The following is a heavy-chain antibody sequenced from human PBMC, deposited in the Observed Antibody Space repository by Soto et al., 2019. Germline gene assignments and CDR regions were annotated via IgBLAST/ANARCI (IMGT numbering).Heavy chain of an antibody. J-gene: IGHJ4*02. CDR3: ARVEGYDSSGYYFDY. CDR1: GGSISSGDYY. Sequence: SETLSLTCTVSGGSISSGDYYWSWIRQPPGKGLEWIGYIYYSGSTYYNPSLKSRVTISVDTSKNQFSLKLSSVTAADTAVYYCARVEGYDSSGYYFDYWGQGTPVTVSS. D-gene: IGHD3-22*01. V-gene: IGHV4-30-4*02. CDR2: IYYSGST.